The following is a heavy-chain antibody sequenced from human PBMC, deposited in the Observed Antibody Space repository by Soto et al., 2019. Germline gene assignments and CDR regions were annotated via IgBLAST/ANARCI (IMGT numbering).Heavy chain of an antibody. CDR3: ARGGGYYYYMDV. Sequence: GAPVEVSCKASGYTFPSYDINWVRQATGQGLEWMGWMNPNSGNTGYAQKFQGRVTMTRNTSISTAYMELSSLRSEDTAVYYCARGGGYYYYMDVWGKGTTVTVSS. V-gene: IGHV1-8*01. CDR2: MNPNSGNT. CDR1: GYTFPSYD. J-gene: IGHJ6*03.